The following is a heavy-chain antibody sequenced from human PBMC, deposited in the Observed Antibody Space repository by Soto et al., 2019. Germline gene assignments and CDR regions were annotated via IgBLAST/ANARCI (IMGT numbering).Heavy chain of an antibody. Sequence: QVQLVQSGAEVKKPGSSVKVSCKASGGTFSSYAISWVRQAPGQGREWMGGIIPIFGTANYAQKFQGRVTITADESTSTAYMELSSLSSEETAVYYCAREMRWLQSGYFDYWGQGTLVTVSS. CDR2: IIPIFGTA. CDR1: GGTFSSYA. J-gene: IGHJ4*02. V-gene: IGHV1-69*01. D-gene: IGHD5-12*01. CDR3: AREMRWLQSGYFDY.